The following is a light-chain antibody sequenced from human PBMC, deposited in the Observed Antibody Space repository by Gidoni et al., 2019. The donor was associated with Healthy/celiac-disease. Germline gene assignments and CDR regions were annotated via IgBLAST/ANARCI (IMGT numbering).Light chain of an antibody. J-gene: IGKJ1*01. Sequence: ELVLTQSPATLSLSPGERATLSRRASQRVSSYLAWYQQKPGQAPRLLIYDASNGATGIPAGFGGSGSGADFALTISSLEPEDFAVYCCQQRSDWPTFGQGTKVEIK. CDR3: QQRSDWPT. CDR2: DAS. CDR1: QRVSSY. V-gene: IGKV3-11*01.